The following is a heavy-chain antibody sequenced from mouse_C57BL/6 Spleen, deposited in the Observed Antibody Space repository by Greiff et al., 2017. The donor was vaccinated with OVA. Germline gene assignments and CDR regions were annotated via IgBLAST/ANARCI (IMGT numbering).Heavy chain of an antibody. J-gene: IGHJ3*01. V-gene: IGHV1-59*01. D-gene: IGHD3-2*02. CDR3: ARRGDSSGYWFAY. CDR2: IDPSDSYT. CDR1: GYTFPSYW. Sequence: QVQLKQPGAELVRPGTSVKLSCKASGYTFPSYWMHWVKQTPGQGLEWIGVIDPSDSYTNYTQKFKGKAILTVDTSSSTAYMQLSSLTSEDSAVDYCARRGDSSGYWFAYWGQGTLVTVSA.